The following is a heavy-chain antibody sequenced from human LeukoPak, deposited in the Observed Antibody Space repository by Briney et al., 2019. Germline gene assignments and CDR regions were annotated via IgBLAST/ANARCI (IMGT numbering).Heavy chain of an antibody. CDR3: ARDTDSYGPDFDY. V-gene: IGHV4-4*07. CDR2: IYTSGIT. CDR1: GGSISSYY. J-gene: IGHJ4*02. D-gene: IGHD5-18*01. Sequence: PSETLSLTCTVSGGSISSYYWSWIRQPPGKGLEWIGRIYTSGITNYNPSLKSRVSMSVDTSKNQFSLNLRSVTAEDTAVYYCARDTDSYGPDFDYWGQGTLVTVSS.